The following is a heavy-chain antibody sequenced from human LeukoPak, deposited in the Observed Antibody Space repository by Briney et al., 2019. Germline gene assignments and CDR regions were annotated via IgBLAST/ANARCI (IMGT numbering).Heavy chain of an antibody. Sequence: ASVKVSCKASGGTFSSYAISWVRQAPGQGLEWMGGIIPIFGTANYAQKFQGRVTITADESTSTAYMELSSLRSEDTAVYYCARGAELELRSYFDYWGQGTLVTVSS. CDR2: IIPIFGTA. CDR1: GGTFSSYA. J-gene: IGHJ4*02. D-gene: IGHD1-7*01. CDR3: ARGAELELRSYFDY. V-gene: IGHV1-69*13.